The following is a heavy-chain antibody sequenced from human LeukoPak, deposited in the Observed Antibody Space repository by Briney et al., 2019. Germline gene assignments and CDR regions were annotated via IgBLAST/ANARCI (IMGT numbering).Heavy chain of an antibody. J-gene: IGHJ4*02. Sequence: PSETLSLTCNVSGGSISDNDYSWDWIRQPPGKGLEWMGCINYSGTTYSNPSLKSRISISVDTSKSQFSLKLRSVTAADTAVYYCARRYYFVSGSYYPFDFWGQGTLVTVSS. D-gene: IGHD3-10*01. CDR2: INYSGTT. V-gene: IGHV4-39*01. CDR1: GGSISDNDYS. CDR3: ARRYYFVSGSYYPFDF.